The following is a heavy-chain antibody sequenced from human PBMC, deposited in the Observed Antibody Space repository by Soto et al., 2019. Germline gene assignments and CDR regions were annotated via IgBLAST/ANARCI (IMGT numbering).Heavy chain of an antibody. J-gene: IGHJ6*02. CDR1: GFTFSSYG. D-gene: IGHD2-15*01. V-gene: IGHV3-33*01. CDR3: ARDPSIVVVVAAKDGMDV. CDR2: IWYDGSNK. Sequence: GGSLRLSCAASGFTFSSYGMHWVRQAPGKGLEWVAVIWYDGSNKYYADSVKGRFTISRDNSKNTLYLQMNSLRAEDTAVYYCARDPSIVVVVAAKDGMDVWGQGTTVTVSS.